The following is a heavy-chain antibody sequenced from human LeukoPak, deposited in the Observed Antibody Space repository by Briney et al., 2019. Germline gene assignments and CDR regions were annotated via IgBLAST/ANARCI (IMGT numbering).Heavy chain of an antibody. Sequence: PGGSLRLSCAASGFTFRSHWMHWVRQAPGKGLEWVSGITWNSRTVAYADSVKGRFTISRDNGKNSLYLQMNSLRAEDTALYYCAKGLRDSSGFYIYYGMDVWGQGTTVTVSS. J-gene: IGHJ6*02. V-gene: IGHV3-9*01. CDR2: ITWNSRTV. D-gene: IGHD3-22*01. CDR3: AKGLRDSSGFYIYYGMDV. CDR1: GFTFRSHW.